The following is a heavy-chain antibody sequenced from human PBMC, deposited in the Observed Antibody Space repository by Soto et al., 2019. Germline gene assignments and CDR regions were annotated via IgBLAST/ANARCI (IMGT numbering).Heavy chain of an antibody. V-gene: IGHV4-30-2*01. Sequence: SETLSLTCAVSCGSISSGGYSWSWIRQPPGKGLEWIGYIYHSGSTYYNPSLKSRVTISVDRSKNQFSLKLSSVTAADTAVYYCASYGSGSYYKGNWFDPWGQGTLVTVSS. CDR2: IYHSGST. D-gene: IGHD3-10*01. CDR1: CGSISSGGYS. CDR3: ASYGSGSYYKGNWFDP. J-gene: IGHJ5*02.